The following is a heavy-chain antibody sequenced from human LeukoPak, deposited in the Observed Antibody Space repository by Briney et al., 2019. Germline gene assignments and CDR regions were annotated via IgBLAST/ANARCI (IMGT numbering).Heavy chain of an antibody. J-gene: IGHJ4*02. V-gene: IGHV4-59*01. CDR2: IYYSGST. D-gene: IGHD5-18*01. Sequence: SETLSLTCTVPGGSISSYYWSWIRQPPGKGLEWIGYIYYSGSTNYNPSLKSRVTISVDTSKNQFSLKLSSVTAADTAVYYCARARGYSYGILDYWGQGTLVTVSS. CDR3: ARARGYSYGILDY. CDR1: GGSISSYY.